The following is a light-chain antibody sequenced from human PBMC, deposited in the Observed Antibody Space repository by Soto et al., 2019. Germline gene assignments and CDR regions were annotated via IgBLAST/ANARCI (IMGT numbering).Light chain of an antibody. Sequence: QSALTQAASVSGSPGQSITISCTGTSSDVGGYDYVSWYQHHPGKAPKLMIYDVSNRPSGVSNRFSGSKSGNTASLTISGLQAEDEADYYCSSYTRTTTGVVFGGGTKVTVL. CDR2: DVS. CDR3: SSYTRTTTGVV. CDR1: SSDVGGYDY. V-gene: IGLV2-14*03. J-gene: IGLJ2*01.